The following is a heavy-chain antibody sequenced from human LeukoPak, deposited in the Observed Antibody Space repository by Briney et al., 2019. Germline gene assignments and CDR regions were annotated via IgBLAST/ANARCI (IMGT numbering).Heavy chain of an antibody. J-gene: IGHJ4*02. Sequence: PSETLSLTCAVYGGSFSGYYWSWIRQPPGKGLEWIGEINHSGGTNYNPSLKSRVTISVDTSKNQFSLKLSSVTAADTAVYYCARGPAYYDILTGYFLPYYFDYWGQGTLVTVSS. CDR2: INHSGGT. CDR3: ARGPAYYDILTGYFLPYYFDY. CDR1: GGSFSGYY. V-gene: IGHV4-34*01. D-gene: IGHD3-9*01.